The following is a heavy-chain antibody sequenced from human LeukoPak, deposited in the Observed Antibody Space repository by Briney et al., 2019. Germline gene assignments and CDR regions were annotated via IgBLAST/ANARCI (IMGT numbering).Heavy chain of an antibody. CDR1: GFTFSSYE. V-gene: IGHV3-48*03. D-gene: IGHD3-9*01. J-gene: IGHJ3*02. CDR3: ARERDYDILTGYYANDAFDI. CDR2: ISSSGSTI. Sequence: GGSLRLSCAASGFTFSSYEMNWVRQAPGKGLEWVSYISSSGSTIYYADSVKGRFTISRDNAKNSLYLQMNSLRAEDTAVYYCARERDYDILTGYYANDAFDIWGQGTMVTVSS.